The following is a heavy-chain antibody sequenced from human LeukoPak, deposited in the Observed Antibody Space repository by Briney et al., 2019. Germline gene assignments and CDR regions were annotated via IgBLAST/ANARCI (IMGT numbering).Heavy chain of an antibody. CDR1: GGSISSYY. J-gene: IGHJ6*02. CDR2: IYYRGST. V-gene: IGHV4-59*01. CDR3: ARDKAAAGIHYYYGMDV. D-gene: IGHD6-13*01. Sequence: SETLSLTCTVSGGSISSYYWSWIRQPPGEGLEWIGYIYYRGSTNYNPSLKSRVTISVDTSKNQFSLKLSSVTAADTAVYYCARDKAAAGIHYYYGMDVWGQGTTVTVSS.